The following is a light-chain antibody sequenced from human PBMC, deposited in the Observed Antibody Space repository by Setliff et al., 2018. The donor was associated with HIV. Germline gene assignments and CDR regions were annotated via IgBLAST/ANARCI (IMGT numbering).Light chain of an antibody. CDR2: AVS. V-gene: IGLV2-14*01. J-gene: IGLJ3*02. CDR3: SSFTSSNTLV. CDR1: SSNTGYDY. Sequence: QSVLTQPPSVSAAPGQKVTISCSGSSSNTGYDYVSWYQQVPGTAPKLIIYAVSNRPSGVSNRFSGSKSGNTASLTISGLQAEDEADYYCSSFTSSNTLVFGGGTKVTV.